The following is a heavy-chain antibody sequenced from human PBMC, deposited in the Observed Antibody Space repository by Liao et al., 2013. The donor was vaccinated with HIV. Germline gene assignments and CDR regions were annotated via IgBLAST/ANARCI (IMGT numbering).Heavy chain of an antibody. CDR1: GGSLSSYY. Sequence: QVQLQESGPGLVKPSETLSLICTVSGGSLSSYYWSWIRQPPGKGLEWIGYINYSGTTNSKPSLKSRVTISVDTSKNQFSLKLKSVSAADTAVYYCASSVKAYDILTGPIWWFDPSGPGNPGHRLL. CDR3: ASSVKAYDILTGPIWWFDP. CDR2: INYSGTT. J-gene: IGHJ5*02. V-gene: IGHV4-59*01. D-gene: IGHD3-9*01.